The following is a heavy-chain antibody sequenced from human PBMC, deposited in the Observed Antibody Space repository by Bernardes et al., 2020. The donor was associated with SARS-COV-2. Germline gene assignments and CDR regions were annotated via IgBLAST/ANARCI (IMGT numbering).Heavy chain of an antibody. V-gene: IGHV3-74*01. CDR1: GFTLSNYW. J-gene: IGHJ4*02. D-gene: IGHD6-19*01. CDR2: INVDGSTT. Sequence: GSLRLSCAASGFTLSNYWVHWVRQAPGEGLVCVSRINVDGSTTNYADSVKGRFTISRDNAKNLVYLQMNSLRTEDTAVYYCARAGNYRFDYWGQGTLVTVPS. CDR3: ARAGNYRFDY.